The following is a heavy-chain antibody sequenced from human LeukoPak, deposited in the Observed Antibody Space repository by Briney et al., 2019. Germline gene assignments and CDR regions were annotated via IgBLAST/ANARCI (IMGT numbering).Heavy chain of an antibody. D-gene: IGHD6-19*01. CDR3: ARDQWLAYYYHGMDV. CDR1: GFAFSSYS. CDR2: ISSSSSYI. Sequence: GGSLRLSCAASGFAFSSYSMNWVRKAPATGLEWVSSISSSSSYIYYADSVKGRFTISRDNAENSLYLQMNSLRAEDTAIYYCARDQWLAYYYHGMDVWGQGTTVTVSS. J-gene: IGHJ6*02. V-gene: IGHV3-21*01.